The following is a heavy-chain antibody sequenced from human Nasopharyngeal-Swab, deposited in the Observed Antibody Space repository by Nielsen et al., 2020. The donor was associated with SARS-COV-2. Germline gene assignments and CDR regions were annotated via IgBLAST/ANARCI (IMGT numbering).Heavy chain of an antibody. J-gene: IGHJ4*02. CDR1: GLSVSSNY. Sequence: GESLKISCAASGLSVSSNYMSWVRQAPGKGLEWVSIIYPGGSTYYADSVKGRFTISRDSSRNTLYLQMNSLTAEDTAVYYCARVLDGYNGFDYWGQGTLVTVPS. D-gene: IGHD5-24*01. V-gene: IGHV3-53*01. CDR3: ARVLDGYNGFDY. CDR2: IYPGGST.